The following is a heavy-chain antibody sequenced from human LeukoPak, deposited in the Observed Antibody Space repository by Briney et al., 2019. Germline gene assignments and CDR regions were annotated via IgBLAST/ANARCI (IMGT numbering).Heavy chain of an antibody. V-gene: IGHV1-46*01. CDR2: INPRGT. Sequence: RASVTVSCKTSGYTFTSYSMHWVRQAPGQGLEWMGTINPRGTSYARKFQGRVTVTRDTSTSTVYMELSSLRSEDTAIYYCARGYYDTSAPGGYWGQGTLVTVSS. CDR1: GYTFTSYS. D-gene: IGHD3-22*01. CDR3: ARGYYDTSAPGGY. J-gene: IGHJ4*02.